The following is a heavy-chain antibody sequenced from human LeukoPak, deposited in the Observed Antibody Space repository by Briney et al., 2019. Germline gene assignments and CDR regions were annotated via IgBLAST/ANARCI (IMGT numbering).Heavy chain of an antibody. CDR3: ARSSDYGDYD. CDR1: GGSVNSGGYY. V-gene: IGHV4-31*03. CDR2: IYYSGRT. Sequence: PSQTVSLTCTVSGGSVNSGGYYWTWIRQHPGKGLEWLGYIYYSGRTYYNPSLKSRITISLDTSKNQFSLNLTSVSAADTAFYFCARSSDYGDYDWGQGTLITVSS. D-gene: IGHD4-17*01. J-gene: IGHJ4*02.